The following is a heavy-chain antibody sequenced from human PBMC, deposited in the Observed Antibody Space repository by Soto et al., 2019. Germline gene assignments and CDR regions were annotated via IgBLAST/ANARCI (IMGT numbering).Heavy chain of an antibody. CDR3: ARADYGTFDK. V-gene: IGHV3-64*02. CDR2: ISSNGGST. Sequence: GGSLRLSCAASGFSFRNYNMHWVRQAPGKGLEYVSGISSNGGSTVYVDSVKGRFTISRDNSKNTLYLQMGSLRPEDMAVYYCARADYGTFDKWGPGTLVTVSS. CDR1: GFSFRNYN. D-gene: IGHD3-10*01. J-gene: IGHJ4*02.